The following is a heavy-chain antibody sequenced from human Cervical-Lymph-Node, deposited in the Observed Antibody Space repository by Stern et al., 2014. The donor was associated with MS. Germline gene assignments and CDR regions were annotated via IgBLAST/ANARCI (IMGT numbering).Heavy chain of an antibody. CDR1: GGTFSTFA. CDR2: ITPLLDAT. Sequence: VQLEESGAEVKKPGSSVKVSCQTSGGTFSTFAIGWVRQAPGQGLEWMGGITPLLDATNYAQKFQGRLTITADESTRTAYMELSSLRPDDTAMYYCARGDSEAPIYYFDYWGQGTLVTVSS. V-gene: IGHV1-69*01. J-gene: IGHJ4*02. CDR3: ARGDSEAPIYYFDY. D-gene: IGHD2-21*01.